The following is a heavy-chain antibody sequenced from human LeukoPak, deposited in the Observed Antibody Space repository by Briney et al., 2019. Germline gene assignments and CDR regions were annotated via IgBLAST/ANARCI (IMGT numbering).Heavy chain of an antibody. V-gene: IGHV3-66*01. CDR2: LYSGDTT. D-gene: IGHD3-16*02. Sequence: GGSLRRSCAASGCTVSSNYMIWVRLAPGKGLEWVSILYSGDTTSYADSVKGRITISRDNSKNTLYLQMKTLRAEDTAVYYCAWGSYRGPHIAQNGLDYWGQGTLVTVSS. CDR1: GCTVSSNY. J-gene: IGHJ4*02. CDR3: AWGSYRGPHIAQNGLDY.